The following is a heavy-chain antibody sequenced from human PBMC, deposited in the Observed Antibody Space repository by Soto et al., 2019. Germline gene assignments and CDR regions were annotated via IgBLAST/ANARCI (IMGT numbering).Heavy chain of an antibody. CDR3: ARGAAMVDY. J-gene: IGHJ4*02. Sequence: TSETLSLTCAVSGGSISSGGYSWSWIRQPPGKGLECIGYISHSGSTYYNPSLKSRVTISVDRSKNQFSLKLSSVTAADTAVYYCARGAAMVDYWGQGTLVTVS. D-gene: IGHD5-18*01. CDR2: ISHSGST. V-gene: IGHV4-30-2*01. CDR1: GGSISSGGYS.